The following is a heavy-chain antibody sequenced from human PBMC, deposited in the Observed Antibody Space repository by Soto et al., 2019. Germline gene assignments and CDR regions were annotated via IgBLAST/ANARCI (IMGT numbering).Heavy chain of an antibody. J-gene: IGHJ3*02. CDR3: VKDPSSRGADPFDI. V-gene: IGHV3-23*01. CDR1: GFTFSIYA. D-gene: IGHD2-15*01. Sequence: PGGSLRLSCAASGFTFSIYAMNWVRQAPGKGLEWVSAISGSGGGTYYADSVKGRFTISRDNSKNTVYLQMNSLRVEDTALYFCVKDPSSRGADPFDIWGQGSMVTVSS. CDR2: ISGSGGGT.